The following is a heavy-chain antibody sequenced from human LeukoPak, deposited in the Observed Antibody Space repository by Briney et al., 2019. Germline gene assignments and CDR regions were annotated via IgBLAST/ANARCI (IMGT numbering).Heavy chain of an antibody. CDR1: GGSVSSGSYY. CDR3: ARDHAAAGSLFAIYYYYGMDV. Sequence: SETLSLTCTVSGGSVSSGSYYWSWIRQPPGKGLEWIGYIYYSGSTNYNPSLKSRVTISVDTSKNQFSLKLSSVTAADPAVYYSARDHAAAGSLFAIYYYYGMDVWGQGTTVTVSS. J-gene: IGHJ6*02. CDR2: IYYSGST. D-gene: IGHD6-13*01. V-gene: IGHV4-61*01.